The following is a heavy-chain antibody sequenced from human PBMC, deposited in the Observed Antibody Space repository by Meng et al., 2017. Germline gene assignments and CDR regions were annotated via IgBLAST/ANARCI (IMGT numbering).Heavy chain of an antibody. CDR1: GGTFSSYA. V-gene: IGHV1-69*01. D-gene: IGHD7-27*01. CDR3: ASNDGTGDRTGGDY. J-gene: IGHJ4*02. CDR2: IIPIFGTA. Sequence: GRVGRSGAEVKKFGPSVKVSCKASGGTFSSYAISWVRQAPGQGLEWMGGIIPIFGTASYAQKFQGRVTITADESTSTAYMELSSLRSEDTAVYYCASNDGTGDRTGGDYWGQGTLVTVSS.